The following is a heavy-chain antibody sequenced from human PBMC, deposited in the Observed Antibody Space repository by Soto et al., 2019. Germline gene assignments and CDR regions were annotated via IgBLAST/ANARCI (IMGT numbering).Heavy chain of an antibody. Sequence: EVQLVESGGGLVQTGGSLRLSCAASGFTFSSYWMHWFRQAPGKGLVWVSRINTDGSNTAYADSVKGRFTISRDNAKNTLYLQVSGLRAEDTAVYYCARWFTYGNFDYFDYWGQGTQVTVSS. J-gene: IGHJ4*02. CDR3: ARWFTYGNFDYFDY. CDR2: INTDGSNT. D-gene: IGHD3-10*01. V-gene: IGHV3-74*01. CDR1: GFTFSSYW.